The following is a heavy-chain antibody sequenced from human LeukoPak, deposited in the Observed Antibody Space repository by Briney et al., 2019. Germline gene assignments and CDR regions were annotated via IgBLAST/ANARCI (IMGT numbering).Heavy chain of an antibody. CDR3: ASQHFEENWNHHYY. D-gene: IGHD1-14*01. J-gene: IGHJ4*02. V-gene: IGHV4-59*12. CDR1: GGSISGYS. CDR2: IYYSGST. Sequence: SETLSLTCTVSGGSISGYSWSWIRQPPGKGLEWIGYIYYSGSTYYNPSLKSRVTISINTSKNQFSLKLSSVTAADTAVYYCASQHFEENWNHHYYWGQGTLVTVSS.